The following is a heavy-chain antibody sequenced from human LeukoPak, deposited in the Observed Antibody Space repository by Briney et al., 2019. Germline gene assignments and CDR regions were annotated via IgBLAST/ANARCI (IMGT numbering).Heavy chain of an antibody. V-gene: IGHV3-23*01. CDR3: ANNEWH. D-gene: IGHD2-8*01. CDR2: ISGNGGNT. Sequence: GGSLRLSCAVSGLTFSSHAMSWVRQAPGKGLEWVPAISGNGGNTYYADSVKGRFTISRDNSKDTLYLQMNSLRVEDTAVYYCANNEWHWGQGTLVTVSS. CDR1: GLTFSSHA. J-gene: IGHJ1*01.